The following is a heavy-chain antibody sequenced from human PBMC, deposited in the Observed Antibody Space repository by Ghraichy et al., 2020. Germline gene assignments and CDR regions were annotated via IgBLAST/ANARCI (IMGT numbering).Heavy chain of an antibody. V-gene: IGHV3-15*01. CDR2: IKSKADGETT. CDR1: GSIFSNAW. CDR3: AFGHSYGFAY. Sequence: GGSLRLSCEASGSIFSNAWMNWVRQAPGKGLEWVGRIKSKADGETTLYAAAVKGRFTISSDDSQNTVFVQMNSLKTEDTAVYYCAFGHSYGFAYWGQGALVTVSS. D-gene: IGHD5-18*01. J-gene: IGHJ4*02.